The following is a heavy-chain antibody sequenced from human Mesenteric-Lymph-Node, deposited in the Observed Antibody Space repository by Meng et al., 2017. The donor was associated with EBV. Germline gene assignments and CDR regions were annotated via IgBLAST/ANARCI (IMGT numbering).Heavy chain of an antibody. D-gene: IGHD6-13*01. V-gene: IGHV1-18*01. CDR2: ISPYNDNT. CDR3: ARSFAAAAKFDY. J-gene: IGHJ4*02. CDR1: GYTFTTHG. Sequence: VQSGDDVKKPAASVKVSCKASGYTFTTHGISWVRQAPGQGLEWMGWISPYNDNTNSAQKFQGRVTMTIDTSTRTAYLELRSLRADDTAMYYCARSFAAAAKFDYWGQGTLVTVSS.